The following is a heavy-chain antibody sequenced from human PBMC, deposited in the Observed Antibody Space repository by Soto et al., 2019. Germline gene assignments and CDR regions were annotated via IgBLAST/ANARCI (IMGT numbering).Heavy chain of an antibody. CDR3: ARQAVAATDFDY. D-gene: IGHD2-15*01. CDR1: GGSVTSGNYY. V-gene: IGHV4-30-4*08. Sequence: SLSRSGRVSGGSVTSGNYYWTWIRQRPGKGLEWIGHIFNSGSTYYNPSLKSRVTISVDTSKNQFSLKLSSVTAADTAVYYCARQAVAATDFDYWGQGTLVTVSS. J-gene: IGHJ4*02. CDR2: IFNSGST.